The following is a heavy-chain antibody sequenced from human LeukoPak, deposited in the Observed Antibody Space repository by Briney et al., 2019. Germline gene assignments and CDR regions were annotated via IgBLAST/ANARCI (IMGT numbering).Heavy chain of an antibody. D-gene: IGHD6-13*01. Sequence: SSETLSLTCTVSGGSISSSDYYWGWIRQPPGKGLEWIGSFYYSGSTYYSPSLRSRVTISVDTSKNQFSLRLSSVTAAETAVYYCASQPYTSSSFDPWGQGTLVTVSS. CDR2: FYYSGST. CDR3: ASQPYTSSSFDP. V-gene: IGHV4-39*01. J-gene: IGHJ5*02. CDR1: GGSISSSDYY.